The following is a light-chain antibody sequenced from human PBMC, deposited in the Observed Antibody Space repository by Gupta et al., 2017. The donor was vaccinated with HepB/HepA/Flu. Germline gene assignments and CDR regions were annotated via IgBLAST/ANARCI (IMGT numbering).Light chain of an antibody. CDR1: QGIGSL. V-gene: IGKV1-12*02. Sequence: SVSASVGDRVTITCRASQGIGSLLAWYQQRPGKAPNLLIYDASSLQSGVPSRFSGSGSETDFTLTISSLQPEDFATYYCQEDTSFTFGGGTKVDIK. J-gene: IGKJ4*01. CDR2: DAS. CDR3: QEDTSFT.